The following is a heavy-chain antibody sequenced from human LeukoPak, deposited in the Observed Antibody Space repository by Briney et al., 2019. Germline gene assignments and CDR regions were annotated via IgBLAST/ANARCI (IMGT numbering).Heavy chain of an antibody. J-gene: IGHJ3*02. V-gene: IGHV4-34*01. Sequence: SETLSLTCAVYGGSFGGYYWSWIRQPPGKGLEWIGEINHSGSTNYNPSLKSRVTISVDTSKNQFSLKLSSVTAADTAVYYCARPRAGYLAFDIWGQGTMVTVSS. CDR3: ARPRAGYLAFDI. D-gene: IGHD3-9*01. CDR1: GGSFGGYY. CDR2: INHSGST.